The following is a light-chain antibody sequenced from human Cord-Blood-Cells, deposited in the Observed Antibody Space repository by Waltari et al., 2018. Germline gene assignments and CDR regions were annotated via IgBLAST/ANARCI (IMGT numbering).Light chain of an antibody. CDR1: SSDVGSYNL. CDR2: EGS. V-gene: IGLV2-23*01. Sequence: QSALTQPASVSGSPGQSITISCTGTSSDVGSYNLVSWYQQHPGKAPKLMIYEGSKRPSGFSNRFSGSKSGNTASLTISGLQAEDEADYYCCSYAGNSTLVFGGGTKLTVL. CDR3: CSYAGNSTLV. J-gene: IGLJ3*02.